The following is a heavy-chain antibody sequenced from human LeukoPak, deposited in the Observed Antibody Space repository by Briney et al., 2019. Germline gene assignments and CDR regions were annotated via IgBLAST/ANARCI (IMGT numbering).Heavy chain of an antibody. CDR2: ISYDGSNK. CDR3: ARVGGSYPRDYFDY. J-gene: IGHJ4*02. D-gene: IGHD1-26*01. Sequence: PGGSLRLSCAASGFTFSSYAMHWVRQAPGKGLEWVAVISYDGSNKYYADSVKGRFTISRDNSKNTLYLQMNSLRAEDTAVYYCARVGGSYPRDYFDYWGQGTLVTVSS. V-gene: IGHV3-30*01. CDR1: GFTFSSYA.